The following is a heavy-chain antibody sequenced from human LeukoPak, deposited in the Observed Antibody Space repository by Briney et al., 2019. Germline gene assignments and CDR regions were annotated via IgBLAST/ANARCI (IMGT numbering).Heavy chain of an antibody. CDR1: GYTFINYG. CDR3: ARDCIGCHGFDY. V-gene: IGHV1-18*01. CDR2: VSANADNT. D-gene: IGHD2-15*01. J-gene: IGHJ4*02. Sequence: ASVKVSCKASGYTFINYGISWVRQAPGQGLEWMGLVSANADNTNYVQKFQGRVTMTTDTSTSTAYMEMRSLRSDDTAIYYCARDCIGCHGFDYWGQGTLVTVSS.